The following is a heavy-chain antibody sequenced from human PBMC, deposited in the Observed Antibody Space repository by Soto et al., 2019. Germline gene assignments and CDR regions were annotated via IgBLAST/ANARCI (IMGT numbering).Heavy chain of an antibody. Sequence: ASVKVSCKASGYTFTNYGITWVRQAPGQGLEWMGWISPNHGNTHYTQRFQGRVTMTTDKSTSTAYMELRGLRSEDTAVYYCAREAQQFHLSYYWGQGTLVTVSS. CDR1: GYTFTNYG. CDR3: AREAQQFHLSYY. CDR2: ISPNHGNT. V-gene: IGHV1-18*01. J-gene: IGHJ4*02. D-gene: IGHD6-13*01.